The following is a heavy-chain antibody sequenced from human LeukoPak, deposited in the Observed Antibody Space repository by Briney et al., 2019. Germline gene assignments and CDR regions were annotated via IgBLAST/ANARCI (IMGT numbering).Heavy chain of an antibody. CDR3: AREDTTLAPTSLDH. V-gene: IGHV3-21*01. CDR1: GFTFSPYS. D-gene: IGHD5-18*01. J-gene: IGHJ4*02. CDR2: ISTGGDYM. Sequence: GGSLRLSCAASGFTFSPYSMNWVRQAPGKGLEWVSYISTGGDYMYYADSVRGRFTISRDNAKNSLYLQMDSLRVEDTALYYCAREDTTLAPTSLDHWGQGTLVTVSS.